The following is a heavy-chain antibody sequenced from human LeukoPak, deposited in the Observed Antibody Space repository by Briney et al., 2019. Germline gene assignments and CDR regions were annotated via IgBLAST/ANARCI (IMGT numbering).Heavy chain of an antibody. J-gene: IGHJ4*02. CDR2: ISAYNGNT. V-gene: IGHV1-18*01. CDR3: AREKSAGLYYDSSGQRGPLDY. D-gene: IGHD3-22*01. CDR1: GYSFTSYG. Sequence: GESLKISCKGSGYSFTSYGISWVRQAPGQGLEWMGWISAYNGNTNYAQKLQGRVTMTTDTSTSTAYMELRSLRSDDTAVYYCAREKSAGLYYDSSGQRGPLDYWGQGTLVTVSS.